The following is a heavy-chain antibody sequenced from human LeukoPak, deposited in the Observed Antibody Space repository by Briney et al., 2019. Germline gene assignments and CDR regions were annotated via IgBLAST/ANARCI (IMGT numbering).Heavy chain of an antibody. CDR1: GFTFSDHA. V-gene: IGHV3-23*01. Sequence: GGSLRLSCAASGFTFSDHAMSWVRQAPAKGLEWVSSINGNGGGSYYIDSVKGRFTVSRDNSENALYLQMNNLRTEDTAVYFCVKGGTADRGGWNHWGQGSLVTVFS. CDR2: INGNGGGS. J-gene: IGHJ5*02. CDR3: VKGGTADRGGWNH. D-gene: IGHD1-14*01.